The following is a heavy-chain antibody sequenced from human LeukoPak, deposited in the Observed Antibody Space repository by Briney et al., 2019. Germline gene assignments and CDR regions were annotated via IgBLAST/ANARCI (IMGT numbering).Heavy chain of an antibody. Sequence: GALRLSCIGSGFTFNGYWMSWVRQAPGKGLEWVASIKQDGSEKYYVDSVKGRFTISRDNAKNSLYLQMNTSRAEDTAVYYCATGRDGYFPLGGKWGQGTLVTVTS. V-gene: IGHV3-7*03. D-gene: IGHD5-12*01. CDR2: IKQDGSEK. CDR1: GFTFNGYW. J-gene: IGHJ4*02. CDR3: ATGRDGYFPLGGK.